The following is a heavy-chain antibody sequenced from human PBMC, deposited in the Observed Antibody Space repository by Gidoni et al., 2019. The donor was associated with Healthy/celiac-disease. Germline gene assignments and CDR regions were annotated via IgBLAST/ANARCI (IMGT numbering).Heavy chain of an antibody. Sequence: EVQLVESGGGLVQPGGSLRLSCAASGFPFSRYAMSWGRQAPGKGLEWVSAISGSGGSTYYADSVKGRFTISRDNSKNTLYLQMNSLRAEDTAVYYCAKAYYGDYVGFDYWGQGTLVTVSS. J-gene: IGHJ4*02. V-gene: IGHV3-23*04. D-gene: IGHD4-17*01. CDR1: GFPFSRYA. CDR3: AKAYYGDYVGFDY. CDR2: ISGSGGST.